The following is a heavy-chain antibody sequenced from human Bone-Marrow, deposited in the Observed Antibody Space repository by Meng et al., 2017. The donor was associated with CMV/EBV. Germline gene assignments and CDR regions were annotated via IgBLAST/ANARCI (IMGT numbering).Heavy chain of an antibody. J-gene: IGHJ6*02. CDR1: GYTLTELS. V-gene: IGHV1-24*01. CDR2: FDPEDGET. Sequence: ASVKVSCKVSGYTLTELSMHWVRQAPGKGLEWMGGFDPEDGETIYAQKFQGRVTMTEDTSTDTAYMELSSLRSEDTAVYYCARARLDTPRIPTYGILIKDGMDVWGQGPTVTVSS. CDR3: ARARLDTPRIPTYGILIKDGMDV. D-gene: IGHD3-3*01.